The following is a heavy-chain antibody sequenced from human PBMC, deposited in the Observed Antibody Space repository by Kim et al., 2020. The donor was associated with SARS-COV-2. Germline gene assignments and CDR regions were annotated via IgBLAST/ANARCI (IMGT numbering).Heavy chain of an antibody. CDR2: IRNKTNTDTT. CDR1: GFTFSDHY. J-gene: IGHJ4*02. CDR3: GTFHLG. Sequence: GGSLRLSCAASGFTFSDHYMHWVRQAPGKGLEWVGLIRNKTNTDTTDYAASVRGRFTISRDDSKNSLYLQMSSLKSEDTAVYYCGTFHLGWGQGPLVTVS. V-gene: IGHV3-72*01.